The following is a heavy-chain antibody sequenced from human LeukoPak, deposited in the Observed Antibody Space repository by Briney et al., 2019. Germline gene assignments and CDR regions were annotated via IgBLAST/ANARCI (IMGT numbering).Heavy chain of an antibody. CDR1: GFTFTSYW. D-gene: IGHD3-22*01. CDR3: VTTYFDDSTGYWAFDH. J-gene: IGHJ4*02. Sequence: GGSLRLSCAASGFTFTSYWMSWVRQAPGKGLEWVANIKRDGSDKYYLDSVTGRFTISRDNAKNSLYLQLNSLRVEDTAVYYCVTTYFDDSTGYWAFDHWGQGTLVTVSS. CDR2: IKRDGSDK. V-gene: IGHV3-7*01.